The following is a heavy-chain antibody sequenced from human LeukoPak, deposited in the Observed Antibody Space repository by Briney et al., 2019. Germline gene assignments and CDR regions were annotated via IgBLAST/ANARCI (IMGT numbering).Heavy chain of an antibody. CDR1: GGSLSSSSYY. V-gene: IGHV4-39*07. CDR3: ARDGPQYYDFWSGYYRRDFDY. Sequence: SETLSLTCTVSGGSLSSSSYYWGWIRQPPGKGLEWIGSIYYSGSTYYNPSLKSRVTISVDTSKNQFSLKLSSVTAADTAVYYCARDGPQYYDFWSGYYRRDFDYWGQGTLVTVSS. D-gene: IGHD3-3*01. J-gene: IGHJ4*02. CDR2: IYYSGST.